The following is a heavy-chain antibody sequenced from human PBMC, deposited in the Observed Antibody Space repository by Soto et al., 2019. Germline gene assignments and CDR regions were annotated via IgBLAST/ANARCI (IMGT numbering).Heavy chain of an antibody. Sequence: PGESLKISCKGSGYSFTSYWIGWVRQMPGKGLEWMGIIYPGDSDTRYSPSFQGQVTISADKSISTAYLQWSSLKASDTAMYYCARCKAPAAISVIPTHSIDVWGQGTTVAVSS. J-gene: IGHJ6*02. CDR2: IYPGDSDT. CDR3: ARCKAPAAISVIPTHSIDV. V-gene: IGHV5-51*01. CDR1: GYSFTSYW. D-gene: IGHD2-2*02.